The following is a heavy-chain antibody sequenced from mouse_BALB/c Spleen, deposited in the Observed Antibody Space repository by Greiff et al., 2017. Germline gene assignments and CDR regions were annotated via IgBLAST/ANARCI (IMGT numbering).Heavy chain of an antibody. V-gene: IGHV1S137*01. CDR2: ISTYYGDA. J-gene: IGHJ4*01. D-gene: IGHD1-2*01. Sequence: VQLQQSGAELVRPGVSVKISCKGSGYTFTDYAMHWVKQSHAKSLEWIGVISTYYGDASYNQKFKGKATMTVDKSSSTAYMELARLTSEDSAIYYCARSNTANYAMDYWGQGTSVTVSS. CDR1: GYTFTDYA. CDR3: ARSNTANYAMDY.